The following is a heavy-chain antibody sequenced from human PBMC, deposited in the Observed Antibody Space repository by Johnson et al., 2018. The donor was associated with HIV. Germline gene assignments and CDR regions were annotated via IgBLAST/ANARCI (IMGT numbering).Heavy chain of an antibody. Sequence: QVQLVESGGGVVQPGRSLRLSCAASGFTFSSYGMHWVRQAPGKGLEWVSVIYRGGSTYYADAVKGRFTISRDNSKNTPYVQMNSLRPEDTAVYYCARGLRGIAAAGTDAFDIWGQGTMVTVSS. CDR2: IYRGGST. CDR1: GFTFSSYG. D-gene: IGHD6-13*01. V-gene: IGHV3-NL1*01. CDR3: ARGLRGIAAAGTDAFDI. J-gene: IGHJ3*02.